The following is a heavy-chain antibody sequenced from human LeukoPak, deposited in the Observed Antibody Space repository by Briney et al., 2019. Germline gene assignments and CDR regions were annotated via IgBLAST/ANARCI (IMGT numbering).Heavy chain of an antibody. D-gene: IGHD5-18*01. CDR3: ARDQDTAMVTGVPDAFDI. CDR1: GYSFTSYY. Sequence: GESLKISCKGSGYSFTSYYMHWVRQAPGQGLEWMGIINPSGGSTSYAQKFQGRVTMTRDTSTSTVYMELSSLRSEDTAVYYCARDQDTAMVTGVPDAFDIWGQGTMVTVSS. J-gene: IGHJ3*02. CDR2: INPSGGST. V-gene: IGHV1-46*01.